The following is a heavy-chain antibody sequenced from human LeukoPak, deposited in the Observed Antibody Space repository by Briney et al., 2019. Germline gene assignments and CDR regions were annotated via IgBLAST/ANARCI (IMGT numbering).Heavy chain of an antibody. CDR3: ARAGAQQQVVDY. CDR2: INDSENT. Sequence: PSETLSLTCAVYGGSFSGFYWTWIRQPPGKGLEWIGEINDSENTNCNPSLKSRATISVDTSKNQFSLNLNSVTAADTAVYYCARAGAQQQVVDYWGQGALVTVSS. D-gene: IGHD6-13*01. J-gene: IGHJ4*02. V-gene: IGHV4-34*01. CDR1: GGSFSGFY.